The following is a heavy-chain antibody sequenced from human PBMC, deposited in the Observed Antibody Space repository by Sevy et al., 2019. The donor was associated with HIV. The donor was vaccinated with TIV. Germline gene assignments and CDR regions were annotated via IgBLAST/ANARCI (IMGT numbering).Heavy chain of an antibody. Sequence: ASVKVSCKASGGTFCSYAITWVRQAPGQGLEWMGGIAPIFGTANYAQKFQGRLTITADESTSTGYMELSSLRSEDTAVYYCARPRTYYDFWRGYPPFDYWGQGTLVTVSS. CDR3: ARPRTYYDFWRGYPPFDY. J-gene: IGHJ4*02. V-gene: IGHV1-69*13. CDR1: GGTFCSYA. D-gene: IGHD3-3*01. CDR2: IAPIFGTA.